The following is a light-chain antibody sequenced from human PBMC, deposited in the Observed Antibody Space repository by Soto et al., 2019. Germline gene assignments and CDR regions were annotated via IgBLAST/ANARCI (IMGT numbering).Light chain of an antibody. CDR2: DAS. CDR3: QQYGVSPLMFT. J-gene: IGKJ2*01. CDR1: QTIDKNY. V-gene: IGKV3-20*01. Sequence: EIVLTQSPGTLSLSPGERATLSCRASQTIDKNYVAWYQQRPGQAPRLLIYDASNRATGIPDRFSGSGSGTDFTLTISRLEPEDFAVYYCQQYGVSPLMFTFGQGTKVGVK.